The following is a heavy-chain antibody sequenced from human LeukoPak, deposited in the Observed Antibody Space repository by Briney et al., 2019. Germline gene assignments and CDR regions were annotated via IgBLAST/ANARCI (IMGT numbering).Heavy chain of an antibody. CDR2: IIPIFGTA. J-gene: IGHJ5*02. D-gene: IGHD3-10*01. CDR3: AERYYYGSGSYYNNFWFDP. Sequence: GASVKVSCKASGGTFSSYAISWVRQAPGQGLEWMGGIIPIFGTANYAQKFQGRVTITADESTSTAYMELSSLRSEDTAVYYCAERYYYGSGSYYNNFWFDPWGQGTLVTVSS. V-gene: IGHV1-69*13. CDR1: GGTFSSYA.